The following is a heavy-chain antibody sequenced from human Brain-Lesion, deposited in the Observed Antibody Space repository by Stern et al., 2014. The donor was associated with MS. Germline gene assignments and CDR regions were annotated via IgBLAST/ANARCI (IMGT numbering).Heavy chain of an antibody. CDR3: ATLSPGAGGNYYRHFDY. Sequence: VQLVESGAEVKKPGASVKVSCKVSGYTLTELSMHWVRQAPRKGLEWMGGFDPEEGETIYAQKCQGRVTMTEDTSTDTAYMELSSLRSEDTAVYYCATLSPGAGGNYYRHFDYWGQGTLVTVSS. CDR1: GYTLTELS. J-gene: IGHJ4*02. D-gene: IGHD1-26*01. V-gene: IGHV1-24*01. CDR2: FDPEEGET.